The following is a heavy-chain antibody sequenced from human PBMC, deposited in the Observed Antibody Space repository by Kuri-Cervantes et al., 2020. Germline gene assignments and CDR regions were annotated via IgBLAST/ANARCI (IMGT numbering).Heavy chain of an antibody. CDR1: GYTFTSYD. CDR3: ARGSYIVEH. CDR2: INPNSGGT. V-gene: IGHV1-2*02. D-gene: IGHD2-21*01. Sequence: ASVKVSCKASGYTFTSYDINWVRQATGQGLEWMGWINPNSGGTNYAQKFQGRVTMTRDTSISTAYMELSRLRSDDTAVYYCARGSYIVEHWGQGTLVTVSS. J-gene: IGHJ4*02.